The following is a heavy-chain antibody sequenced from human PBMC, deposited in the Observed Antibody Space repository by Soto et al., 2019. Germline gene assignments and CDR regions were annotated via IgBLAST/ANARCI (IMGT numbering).Heavy chain of an antibody. J-gene: IGHJ5*02. D-gene: IGHD1-7*01. Sequence: PSETLSLTCAVSGGSISSGGYSWSWIRQPPGKGPEWIGYIYHSGGTYYNPSLKSRVTISVDRSKNQFSLKLSSVTAADTAVYYCAREGLNKELEAWGQGTLVTVSS. CDR3: AREGLNKELEA. V-gene: IGHV4-30-2*01. CDR1: GGSISSGGYS. CDR2: IYHSGGT.